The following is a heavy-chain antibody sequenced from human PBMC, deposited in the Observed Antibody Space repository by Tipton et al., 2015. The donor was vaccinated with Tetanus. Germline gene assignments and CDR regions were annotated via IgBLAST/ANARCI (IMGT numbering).Heavy chain of an antibody. Sequence: QLVQSGAEVKKPGASVKVSCKASGYTFTGYYIYWVRQAPGQGLEWMGWIDPNSGGTVYAQKLQGRVTMTRDTSSSTAYMELRSLRFDDTAVYYCAGDRGDYIYYGMDVWGPGTTVTVS. CDR1: GYTFTGYY. CDR2: IDPNSGGT. V-gene: IGHV1-2*02. CDR3: AGDRGDYIYYGMDV. D-gene: IGHD3-22*01. J-gene: IGHJ6*02.